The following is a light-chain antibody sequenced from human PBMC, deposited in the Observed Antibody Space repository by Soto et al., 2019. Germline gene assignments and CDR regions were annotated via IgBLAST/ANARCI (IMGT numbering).Light chain of an antibody. V-gene: IGKV3-20*01. J-gene: IGKJ4*01. CDR2: GAS. CDR3: QQYGSSSPT. Sequence: EIVLTQSPGTLSLSPGERATLSCRASQSVSSSYLAWYQQKPGQAPRLLIYGASSRATGIPDRFSGSGSGTDFTLTISRLEPEYFAVYYCQQYGSSSPTFGGGTKVEIK. CDR1: QSVSSSY.